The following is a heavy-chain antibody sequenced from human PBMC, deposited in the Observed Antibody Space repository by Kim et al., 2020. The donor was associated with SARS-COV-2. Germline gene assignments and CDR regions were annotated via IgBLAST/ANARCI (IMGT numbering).Heavy chain of an antibody. CDR3: ARKVVSGWYNFDM. J-gene: IGHJ3*02. V-gene: IGHV4-30-2*04. Sequence: YYNPSPQSRVTISVDTSKKQFSLKLKSVTAADTAVYYCARKVVSGWYNFDMWGQGRMVTVSS. D-gene: IGHD6-13*01.